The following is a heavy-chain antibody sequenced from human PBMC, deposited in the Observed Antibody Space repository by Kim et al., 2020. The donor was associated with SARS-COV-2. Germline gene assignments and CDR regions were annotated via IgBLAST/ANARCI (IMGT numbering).Heavy chain of an antibody. D-gene: IGHD4-17*01. V-gene: IGHV3-53*04. CDR1: GFTVSSNY. CDR3: ARALWGYGDRYKYFDY. Sequence: GGSLRLSCAASGFTVSSNYMSWVRQAPGKGLEWVSVIYSGGSTYYADSVKGRFTISRHNSKNTLYLQMNSLRAEDTAVYYCARALWGYGDRYKYFDYWGQGTLVTVSS. CDR2: IYSGGST. J-gene: IGHJ4*02.